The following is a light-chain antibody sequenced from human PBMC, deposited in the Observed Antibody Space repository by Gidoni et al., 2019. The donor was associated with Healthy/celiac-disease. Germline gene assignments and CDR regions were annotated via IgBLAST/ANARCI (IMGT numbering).Light chain of an antibody. CDR1: SSDVGGYND. Sequence: QSALPQPRSVSGSPGQSVTLSCTGTSSDVGGYNDVPWYQQHPGKAPKLMIYDVSKRPSGVPDRFSGSKSGNTASLTISGLQAEDEADYYCCSYAGSYTWVFGGGTKLTVL. V-gene: IGLV2-11*01. CDR3: CSYAGSYTWV. CDR2: DVS. J-gene: IGLJ3*02.